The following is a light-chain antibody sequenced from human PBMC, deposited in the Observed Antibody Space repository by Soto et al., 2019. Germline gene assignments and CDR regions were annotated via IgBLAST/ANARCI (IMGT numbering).Light chain of an antibody. CDR2: AAS. V-gene: IGKV1-12*01. Sequence: DIQMTQSPSSVSASVGDRVTITCLASQDISNYLAWYQQKAGKAPKVLIYAASTLQSGVPSRFSGSGFGTHFPLTISSLQTEDGATYYCQQTDSLPITFGQGTRLEI. CDR1: QDISNY. J-gene: IGKJ5*01. CDR3: QQTDSLPIT.